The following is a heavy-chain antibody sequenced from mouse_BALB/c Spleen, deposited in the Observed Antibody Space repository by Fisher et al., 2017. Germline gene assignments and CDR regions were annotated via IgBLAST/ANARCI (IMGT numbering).Heavy chain of an antibody. J-gene: IGHJ4*01. Sequence: ERFTISRDDSQSMLYLQMNNLKTEDTAMYYCVRASGWEGMDYWGQGTSGTVSS. CDR3: VRASGWEGMDY. D-gene: IGHD3-1*01. V-gene: IGHV10-3*01.